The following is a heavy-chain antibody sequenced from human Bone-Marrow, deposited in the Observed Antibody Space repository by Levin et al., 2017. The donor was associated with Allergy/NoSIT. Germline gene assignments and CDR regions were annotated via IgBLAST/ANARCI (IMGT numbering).Heavy chain of an antibody. Sequence: GGSLRLACAASGFNFSTYNMNWVRQTPGKGLEWVSSITRRSDYMYYADSVKGRFIISRDNAKNSLFLQMNSLRVDDTAVYYCAKDRTYGILWNYGMDVWGQGTTVTVSS. J-gene: IGHJ6*02. CDR3: AKDRTYGILWNYGMDV. D-gene: IGHD4-17*01. CDR1: GFNFSTYN. CDR2: ITRRSDYM. V-gene: IGHV3-21*01.